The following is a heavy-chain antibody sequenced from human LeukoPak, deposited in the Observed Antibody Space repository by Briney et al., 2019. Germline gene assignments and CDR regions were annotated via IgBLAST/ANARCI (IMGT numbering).Heavy chain of an antibody. CDR3: AKEYSGSYYRYFDY. CDR1: GFTFSSYG. D-gene: IGHD1-26*01. Sequence: GGSLRLSCAASGFTFSSYGMHWVRQAPGKGLEWGAFIRYDGSNKYYADSVKGRFTISRENSKNTLYLQMNSLRAEDTAVYYCAKEYSGSYYRYFDYWGQGTLVTVSS. CDR2: IRYDGSNK. J-gene: IGHJ4*02. V-gene: IGHV3-30*02.